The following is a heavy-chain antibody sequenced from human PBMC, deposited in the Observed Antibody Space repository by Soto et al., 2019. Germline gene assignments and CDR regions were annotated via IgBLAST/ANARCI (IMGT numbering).Heavy chain of an antibody. J-gene: IGHJ5*02. CDR1: GDSITSYY. D-gene: IGHD3-10*01. V-gene: IGHV4-59*13. CDR2: ISYTGST. CDR3: ASVGELPVWFDH. Sequence: QVQLQESGPGLVKPSETLSLTCTVSGDSITSYYWSWIRQPPGKGLEWVGYISYTGSTIYNPSLESRATISLDTSKNQVSLSLNSVTVADTAVYSCASVGELPVWFDHWGRGTLVTVSS.